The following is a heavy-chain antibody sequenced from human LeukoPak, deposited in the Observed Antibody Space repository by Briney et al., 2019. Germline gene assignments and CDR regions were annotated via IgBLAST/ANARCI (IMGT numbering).Heavy chain of an antibody. CDR3: ARVLVEQWLQWAFDY. CDR2: IYYSGST. Sequence: SETLSLTCTVSGGSISSYYWSWIRQPPGKGLEWIGYIYYSGSTNYNPSLKSRVTISVDTSKNQFSLKLSSVTAADTAVYYCARVLVEQWLQWAFDYWGQGTLVTVSS. V-gene: IGHV4-59*01. D-gene: IGHD6-19*01. CDR1: GGSISSYY. J-gene: IGHJ4*02.